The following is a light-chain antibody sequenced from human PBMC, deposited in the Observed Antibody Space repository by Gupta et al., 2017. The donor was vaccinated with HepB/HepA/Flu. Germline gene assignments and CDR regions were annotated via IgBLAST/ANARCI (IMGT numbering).Light chain of an antibody. CDR1: QGISSW. CDR3: QQTNSFPSIT. J-gene: IGKJ4*01. CDR2: DES. Sequence: DIEMTQSPSSVSASVGDRVTITCRASQGISSWLALYQQKPGHAPKLLIYDESTWQRGVPPRFSGSGAGTDLPLTISSRQPEDVASYYSQQTNSFPSITFGGGTKVEIK. V-gene: IGKV1-12*02.